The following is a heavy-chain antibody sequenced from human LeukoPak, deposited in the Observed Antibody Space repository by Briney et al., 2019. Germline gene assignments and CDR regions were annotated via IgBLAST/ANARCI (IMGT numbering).Heavy chain of an antibody. D-gene: IGHD1-26*01. CDR2: IKQDGSEK. V-gene: IGHV3-7*01. CDR1: GFTFSIYW. CDR3: AKFNSGTFSFDY. J-gene: IGHJ4*02. Sequence: GGSERLSCAASGFTFSIYWMSWVRQTPGKGLEWVANIKQDGSEKYYVDSVKGRFTISRDNAKNSLYLQMNSLRAEDTAVYYCAKFNSGTFSFDYWGQGTLVTVSS.